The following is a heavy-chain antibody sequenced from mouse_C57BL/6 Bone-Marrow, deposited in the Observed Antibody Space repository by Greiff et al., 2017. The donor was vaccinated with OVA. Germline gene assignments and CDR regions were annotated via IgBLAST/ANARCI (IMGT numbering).Heavy chain of an antibody. Sequence: EVQRVESGGGLVKPGGSLKLSCAASGFTFSSYAMSWVRQTPEKRLEWVATISDGGSYTYYPDTVTGRFTISRDNAKNNLYLQMSHLKSEDTAMCYCASPYEYTWFAYWGQGTLVTVSA. CDR1: GFTFSSYA. CDR2: ISDGGSYT. D-gene: IGHD2-4*01. V-gene: IGHV5-4*01. J-gene: IGHJ3*01. CDR3: ASPYEYTWFAY.